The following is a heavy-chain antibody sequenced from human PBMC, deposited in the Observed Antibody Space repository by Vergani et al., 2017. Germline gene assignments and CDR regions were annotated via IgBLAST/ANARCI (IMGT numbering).Heavy chain of an antibody. CDR3: ARGSVQWFGEFYYFDY. V-gene: IGHV4-61*02. CDR1: GGSISSGSYY. J-gene: IGHJ4*02. D-gene: IGHD3-10*01. CDR2: LYTSGST. Sequence: QVQLQESGPGLVKPSQTLSLTCTVSGGSISSGSYYWSWIQQPAGKGLEWIGRLYTSGSTNYNPSLKSRVTISVDTSKNQFSLKLSSVTAADTAVYYCARGSVQWFGEFYYFDYWGQGTLVTVSS.